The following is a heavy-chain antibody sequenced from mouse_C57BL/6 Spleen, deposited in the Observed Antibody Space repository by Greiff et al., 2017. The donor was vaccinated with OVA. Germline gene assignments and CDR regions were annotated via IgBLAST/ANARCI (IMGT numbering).Heavy chain of an antibody. J-gene: IGHJ3*01. D-gene: IGHD1-1*01. CDR1: GYTFTSYW. Sequence: VQLQQPGAELVKPGASVKLSCKASGYTFTSYWMHWVKQRPGQGLEWIGMIHPNSGSTNYNEKFKSKATLTVDKSSSTAYMQLSSLTSEDSAVYYCAKYGSSLAWFAYWGQGTLVTVSA. V-gene: IGHV1-64*01. CDR2: IHPNSGST. CDR3: AKYGSSLAWFAY.